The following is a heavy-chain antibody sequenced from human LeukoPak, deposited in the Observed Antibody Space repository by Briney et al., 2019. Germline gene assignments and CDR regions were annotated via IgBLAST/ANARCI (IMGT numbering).Heavy chain of an antibody. J-gene: IGHJ5*02. CDR2: INPSGGST. D-gene: IGHD3-10*01. V-gene: IGHV1-46*03. Sequence: GASVKVSCKASGYTFTSYYMHWVRQAPGQGLEWMGIINPSGGSTSYAQKFQGRVTMTRDTSTSTVYMELSSLRSEDTAVYYCASQWFGELDAPDQWGQGTLVTVSS. CDR1: GYTFTSYY. CDR3: ASQWFGELDAPDQ.